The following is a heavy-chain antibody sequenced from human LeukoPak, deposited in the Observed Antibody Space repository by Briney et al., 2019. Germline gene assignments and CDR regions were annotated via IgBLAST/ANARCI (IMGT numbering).Heavy chain of an antibody. J-gene: IGHJ4*02. Sequence: PGGSLRLSCAASGFTFSSYGMHWVRQAPGKGLEWVAVIWYDGSNKYYADSVKGRFTISRDNSKNTLYLQMNSLRAEDTAVYHCARIGYSSSSLDYWGQGTLVTVSS. CDR3: ARIGYSSSSLDY. V-gene: IGHV3-33*01. CDR2: IWYDGSNK. D-gene: IGHD6-13*01. CDR1: GFTFSSYG.